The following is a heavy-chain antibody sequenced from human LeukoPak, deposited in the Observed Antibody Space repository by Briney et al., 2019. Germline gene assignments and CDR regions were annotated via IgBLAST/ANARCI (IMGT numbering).Heavy chain of an antibody. D-gene: IGHD6-13*01. V-gene: IGHV3-48*03. CDR3: ARSGIAAAGIYYGMDV. J-gene: IGHJ6*02. CDR2: ISSIGSTI. CDR1: GFTFSSYE. Sequence: PGGSLRLSCAASGFTFSSYEMNWVRQAPGKGLEWVSSISSIGSTIYYADSVKGRFTISRDNAKNSLYLQMNSLRAEDTAVYYCARSGIAAAGIYYGMDVWGQGTTVTVSS.